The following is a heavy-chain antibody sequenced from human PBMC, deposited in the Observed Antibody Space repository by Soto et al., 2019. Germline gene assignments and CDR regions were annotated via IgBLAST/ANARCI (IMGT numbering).Heavy chain of an antibody. CDR3: VKDRVPGAYGNYYGMDV. D-gene: IGHD5-12*01. CDR2: ISYDGSDK. Sequence: LRLSCGVSGFTFNNSGMHWVRQAPGKGLEWMAVISYDGSDKYYADSVKGRVIISRDNSKNTLNLEMNSLRAEDTAIYYCVKDRVPGAYGNYYGMDVWGQGTTVTVYS. J-gene: IGHJ6*02. CDR1: GFTFNNSG. V-gene: IGHV3-30*18.